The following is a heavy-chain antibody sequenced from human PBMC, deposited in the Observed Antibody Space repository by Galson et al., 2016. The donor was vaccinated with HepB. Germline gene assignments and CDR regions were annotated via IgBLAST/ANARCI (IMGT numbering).Heavy chain of an antibody. CDR1: GYNFPTYG. D-gene: IGHD4-11*01. V-gene: IGHV1-18*04. Sequence: SCKASGYNFPTYGISWVRQAPGQGLEWLGWISINSGNTNYAQKFQGRVTMTRDTSASTVYLDLRSLRSDDTAVYYCARDVQFRFDYWGQGTLVTVSS. J-gene: IGHJ4*02. CDR3: ARDVQFRFDY. CDR2: ISINSGNT.